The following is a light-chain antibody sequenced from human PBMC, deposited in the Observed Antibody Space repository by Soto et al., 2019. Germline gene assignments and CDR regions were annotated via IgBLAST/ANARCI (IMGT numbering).Light chain of an antibody. CDR1: QSISDW. Sequence: DIQMTQFPSTLSASVGDRVTITCRASQSISDWLAWYQQKPGKAPKLLIYKASSLESGVPSRFSGSGSGTEFTLTISSLQPDDFATYYCQQYNSYSRTFGEGPKVEIK. CDR3: QQYNSYSRT. J-gene: IGKJ1*01. CDR2: KAS. V-gene: IGKV1-5*03.